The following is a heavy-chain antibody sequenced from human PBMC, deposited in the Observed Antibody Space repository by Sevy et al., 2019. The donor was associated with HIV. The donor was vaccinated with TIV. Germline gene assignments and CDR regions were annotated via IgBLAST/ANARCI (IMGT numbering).Heavy chain of an antibody. J-gene: IGHJ4*02. D-gene: IGHD3-3*01. Sequence: GESLKISCAVAGFPFSNYWMSWVRQAPGKGLEWVANIKHDGSEKYYADSVKGRFTISRDNARNSLYVQLNSLGAEDTAVYYCARRASYNDFWPEFFDYWGPGTLVTVSS. CDR2: IKHDGSEK. V-gene: IGHV3-7*01. CDR3: ARRASYNDFWPEFFDY. CDR1: GFPFSNYW.